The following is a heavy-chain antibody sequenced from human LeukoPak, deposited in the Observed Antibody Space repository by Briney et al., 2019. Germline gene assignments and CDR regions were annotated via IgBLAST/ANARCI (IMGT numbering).Heavy chain of an antibody. CDR2: IKQDGSEK. D-gene: IGHD4-17*01. V-gene: IGHV3-7*01. J-gene: IGHJ2*01. CDR3: ARETTVIFYWYFDL. Sequence: GGSLRLSCVVSGFTFSSYWMTWVRQAPGKGLEWVANIKQDGSEKYYVDSVKGRFTISRDNAKNSLYLQMNSLRAEDTAVYYCARETTVIFYWYFDLWGRGTLVTVSS. CDR1: GFTFSSYW.